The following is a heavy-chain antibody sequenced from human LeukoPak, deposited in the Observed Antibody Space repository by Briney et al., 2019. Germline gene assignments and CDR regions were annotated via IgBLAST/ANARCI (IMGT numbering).Heavy chain of an antibody. CDR2: MNPNSGNT. CDR3: ARVTGHLWFGELSGPFDY. J-gene: IGHJ4*02. CDR1: GYIFTGYY. Sequence: ASVKVSCKASGYIFTGYYIHWVRQAPGQGLEWMGWMNPNSGNTGYAQKFQGRVTMTRNTSISTAYMELSSLRSEDTAVYYCARVTGHLWFGELSGPFDYWGQGTLVTVSS. V-gene: IGHV1-8*02. D-gene: IGHD3-10*01.